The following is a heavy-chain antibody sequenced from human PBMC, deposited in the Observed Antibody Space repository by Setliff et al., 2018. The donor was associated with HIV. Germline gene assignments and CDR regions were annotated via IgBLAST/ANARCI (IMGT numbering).Heavy chain of an antibody. Sequence: SVKVSCKTSGGTFSSYAISWVRQAPGQGLEWMGGIVPVFGTTNYAQKFQGRVTITADESMTTAYMELSSLRSEDTALYYCARDGLLMTGIRFDYWGQGTLVTVSS. CDR1: GGTFSSYA. CDR2: IVPVFGTT. CDR3: ARDGLLMTGIRFDY. V-gene: IGHV1-69*13. D-gene: IGHD3-9*01. J-gene: IGHJ4*02.